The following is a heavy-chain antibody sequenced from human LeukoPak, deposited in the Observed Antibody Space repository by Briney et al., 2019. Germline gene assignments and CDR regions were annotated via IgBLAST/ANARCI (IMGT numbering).Heavy chain of an antibody. Sequence: SVKVSCKASGGTFSSYAISWVRQAPGQGLEWMGGIIPIFGTANYAQKFQGRVTITADESTSTAYMELSSLRSEDTAVYYCATGGAGRITMVRGLSYYYMDVWGKGTTVTVSS. CDR1: GGTFSSYA. D-gene: IGHD3-10*01. J-gene: IGHJ6*03. CDR3: ATGGAGRITMVRGLSYYYMDV. V-gene: IGHV1-69*13. CDR2: IIPIFGTA.